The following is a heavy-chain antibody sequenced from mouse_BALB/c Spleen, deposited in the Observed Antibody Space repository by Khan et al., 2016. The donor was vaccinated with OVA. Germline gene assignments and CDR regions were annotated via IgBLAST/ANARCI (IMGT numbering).Heavy chain of an antibody. J-gene: IGHJ3*01. V-gene: IGHV1-4*01. D-gene: IGHD2-14*01. CDR3: VRDGAYHRNDGWFAY. CDR1: GYTFTSYT. Sequence: QVQLKESGAELARPGASLKMSCKASGYTFTSYTIHWIKLRPGQGLEWIGYINPSNGYTNYNQKFKDEATLTADKSSTTAYMQLSSLTSDDSAVYNCVRDGAYHRNDGWFAYWGQGTLVTVSA. CDR2: INPSNGYT.